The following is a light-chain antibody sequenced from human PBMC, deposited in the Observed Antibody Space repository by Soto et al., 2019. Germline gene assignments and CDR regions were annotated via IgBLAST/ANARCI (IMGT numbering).Light chain of an antibody. CDR1: SSDVGGYNY. J-gene: IGLJ1*01. V-gene: IGLV2-8*01. CDR2: EVS. CDR3: SSYAGSKNFV. Sequence: QSALAQPPSASGSPGQSVTISCTGTSSDVGGYNYVSWYQQHPGKAPKLMIYEVSERPSGVPDRFSGSKSSNTASLTVSGLQAEDEADYYCSSYAGSKNFVFGTGNKVTVL.